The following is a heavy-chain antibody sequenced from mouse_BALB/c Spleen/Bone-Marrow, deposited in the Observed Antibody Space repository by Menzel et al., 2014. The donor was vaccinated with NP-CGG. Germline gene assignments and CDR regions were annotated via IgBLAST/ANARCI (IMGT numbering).Heavy chain of an antibody. J-gene: IGHJ4*01. Sequence: EVQLQQSGPELVKPGASMKISCKASGYSFXGYTMNWVKQSHGKNLGWIGLINPYNGGTNYNQKFKGKATLTVDKSSSTAYMELLSLTSEDSAVYYCARRNDYDGGASTAMDYWGQGTSVTVSS. CDR1: GYSFXGYT. CDR2: INPYNGGT. D-gene: IGHD2-4*01. CDR3: ARRNDYDGGASTAMDY. V-gene: IGHV1-18*01.